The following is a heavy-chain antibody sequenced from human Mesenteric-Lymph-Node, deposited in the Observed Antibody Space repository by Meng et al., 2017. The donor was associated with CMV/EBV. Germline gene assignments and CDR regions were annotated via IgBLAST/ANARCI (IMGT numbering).Heavy chain of an antibody. Sequence: YYWSRIRQPPGKGLEWIGEINHSGSTNYNPSLKSRVTISVDTSKNQFSLKLSSVTAADTAVYYCARGTLGYCSSTSCYQYRNWFDPWGQGTLVTVSS. J-gene: IGHJ5*02. D-gene: IGHD2-2*01. CDR3: ARGTLGYCSSTSCYQYRNWFDP. CDR1: YY. CDR2: INHSGST. V-gene: IGHV4-34*01.